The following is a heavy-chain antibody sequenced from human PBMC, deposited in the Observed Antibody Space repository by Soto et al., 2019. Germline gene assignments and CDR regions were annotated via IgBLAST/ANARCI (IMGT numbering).Heavy chain of an antibody. D-gene: IGHD6-13*01. V-gene: IGHV1-69*13. CDR1: GGTFSSYR. CDR3: ARDSGAKLSSS. CDR2: IVPIYRTA. Sequence: SVKVSCKASGGTFSSYRINWVRRAPGLGLEWVGGIVPIYRTADYAQKFQGRVTITADESARTAYMELRSLKSQDTAVYYCARDSGAKLSSSWGQGTLVTVSS. J-gene: IGHJ4*02.